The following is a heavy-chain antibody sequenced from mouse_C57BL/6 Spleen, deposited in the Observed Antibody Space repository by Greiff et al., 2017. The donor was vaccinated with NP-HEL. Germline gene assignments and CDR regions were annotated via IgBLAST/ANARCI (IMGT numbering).Heavy chain of an antibody. CDR3: ARDKGYFAY. CDR1: GFTFSSYA. D-gene: IGHD3-1*01. Sequence: VQLQQSGGGLVKPGGSLKLSCAASGFTFSSYAMSWVRQTPEKRLEWVATISDGGSYTYYPDNVKGRFTISRDNAKNNLYLQMSHLKSEDTAMYYCARDKGYFAYWGQGTLVTVSA. J-gene: IGHJ3*01. V-gene: IGHV5-4*01. CDR2: ISDGGSYT.